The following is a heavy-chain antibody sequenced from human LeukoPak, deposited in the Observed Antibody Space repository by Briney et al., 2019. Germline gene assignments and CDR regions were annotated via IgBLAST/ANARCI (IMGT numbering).Heavy chain of an antibody. Sequence: ASVKVSCKASGYTFTGYYMHWVRQAPGQGLEWMGWINPNSGGTNYAQKFQGRVTMTRSTSISTAYMELSSLRPEDTAVYYCARETGGYYDSFDYWGQGTLVTVSS. CDR3: ARETGGYYDSFDY. J-gene: IGHJ4*02. CDR2: INPNSGGT. D-gene: IGHD3-16*01. V-gene: IGHV1-2*02. CDR1: GYTFTGYY.